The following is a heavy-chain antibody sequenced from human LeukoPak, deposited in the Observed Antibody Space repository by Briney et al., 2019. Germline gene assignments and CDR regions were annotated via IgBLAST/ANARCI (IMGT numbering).Heavy chain of an antibody. CDR3: ARDFWDIVVVPAAPHYYFDY. CDR1: GFTFSSYA. D-gene: IGHD2-2*01. J-gene: IGHJ4*02. CDR2: ISYDGSNK. V-gene: IGHV3-30-3*01. Sequence: PGGSLRLSCSASGFTFSSYAMHWVRQAPGKGLEWVAVISYDGSNKYYADSVKGRFTISRDNSKNTLYLQMNSLRAEDTAVYYCARDFWDIVVVPAAPHYYFDYWGQGTLVTVSS.